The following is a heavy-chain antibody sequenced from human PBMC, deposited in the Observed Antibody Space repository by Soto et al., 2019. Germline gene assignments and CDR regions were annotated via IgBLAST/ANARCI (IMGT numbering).Heavy chain of an antibody. CDR3: ASTPRYCSSTSCYVWGYYYYYMAV. Sequence: GGSLRLSCAASGFTFSSYWMRWVRQAPGKGLVWVSRINSDGSSTSYADSVKGRFTISRDNAKNTLYLQMNSLRAEDTAVYYCASTPRYCSSTSCYVWGYYYYYMAVWGKGTTVTVSS. D-gene: IGHD2-2*01. J-gene: IGHJ6*03. CDR1: GFTFSSYW. CDR2: INSDGSST. V-gene: IGHV3-74*01.